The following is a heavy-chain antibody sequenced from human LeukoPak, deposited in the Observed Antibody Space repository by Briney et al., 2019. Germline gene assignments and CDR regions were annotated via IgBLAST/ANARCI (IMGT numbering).Heavy chain of an antibody. J-gene: IGHJ4*02. CDR1: GFTFSSYS. CDR2: ISSSSSYI. Sequence: GGSLRLSCAASGFTFSSYSMNWVRQAPGKGLEWVSSISSSSSYIYYADSVKGRFTISRDNAKNSLYLQMNSLRAEDTAVYYCASGCSSTSCYRRRFDYWGQGTLVTVSP. V-gene: IGHV3-21*01. CDR3: ASGCSSTSCYRRRFDY. D-gene: IGHD2-2*01.